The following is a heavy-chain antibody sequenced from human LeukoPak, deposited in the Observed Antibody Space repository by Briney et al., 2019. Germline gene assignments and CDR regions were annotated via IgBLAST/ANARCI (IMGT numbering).Heavy chain of an antibody. CDR2: IYSGGST. V-gene: IGHV3-66*01. CDR3: ATHAVVTGVAAFDI. CDR1: RFTVSSNY. Sequence: GGSLRLSCAASRFTVSSNYMSWVRQAPGKGLEWVSIIYSGGSTYYADSVKGRFIISRDKSKNTLYLQTNSLRAEDTAVYYCATHAVVTGVAAFDIWGQGTMVTVSS. J-gene: IGHJ3*02. D-gene: IGHD2-21*02.